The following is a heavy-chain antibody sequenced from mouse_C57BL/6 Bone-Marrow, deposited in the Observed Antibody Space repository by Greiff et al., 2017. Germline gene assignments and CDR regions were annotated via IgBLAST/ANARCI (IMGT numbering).Heavy chain of an antibody. CDR3: TSYYGSSPYWYFDV. V-gene: IGHV14-1*01. J-gene: IGHJ1*03. D-gene: IGHD1-1*01. Sequence: EVRLQQPGAELLGPGASAKFSCTASGSNFKDTFMHWGRRGPKQGRGGIGRFNPEDGDTEYAPKFQGKATMTADTSSNTAYLQLSSLTSEDTAVYYCTSYYGSSPYWYFDVWGTGTTVTVSS. CDR1: GSNFKDTF. CDR2: FNPEDGDT.